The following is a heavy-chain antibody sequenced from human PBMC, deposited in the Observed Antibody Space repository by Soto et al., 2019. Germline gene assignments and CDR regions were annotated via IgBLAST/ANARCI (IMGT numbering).Heavy chain of an antibody. V-gene: IGHV4-4*02. J-gene: IGHJ4*02. CDR2: SHQSGNT. CDR3: ATRDTGRVY. CDR1: GVSISSHDW. D-gene: IGHD5-18*01. Sequence: QVQLQESGPGLVKPSGTLSLTCAVSGVSISSHDWWTWVRQPPGKGLEWIGESHQSGNTNYNSSLESRVTRTLDKSKNQLTRHLSTGTDADAAEYYCATRDTGRVYWGQGTLVTVSS.